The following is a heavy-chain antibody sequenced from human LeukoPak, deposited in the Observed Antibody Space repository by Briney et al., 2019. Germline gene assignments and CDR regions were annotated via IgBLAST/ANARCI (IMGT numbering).Heavy chain of an antibody. CDR2: IYYSGST. CDR1: GDSIISTNSY. V-gene: IGHV4-39*07. CDR3: AREELGSGSDP. Sequence: SETLSLTCSVSGDSIISTNSYWGWIRQPPGKGPEWIASIYYSGSTHYNPSLKSRVTISIDTSTNQFSLKLNSVTAADTAVYYCAREELGSGSDPWGQGTLVTVSS. D-gene: IGHD3-10*01. J-gene: IGHJ5*02.